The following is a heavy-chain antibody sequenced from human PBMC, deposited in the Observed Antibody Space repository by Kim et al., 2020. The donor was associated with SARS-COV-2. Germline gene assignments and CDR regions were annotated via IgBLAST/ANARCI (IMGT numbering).Heavy chain of an antibody. V-gene: IGHV4-59*01. Sequence: SETLSLTCTVSGGSISTYYWNWIRQSPGKGLEAIGYIYQSGSTNYNPSLKSRVTISVDTSKNLFSLNLRSVTAADTAVYYCARERSDGFDIWGQGTLVTVSS. CDR3: ARERSDGFDI. J-gene: IGHJ3*02. D-gene: IGHD3-16*01. CDR2: IYQSGST. CDR1: GGSISTYY.